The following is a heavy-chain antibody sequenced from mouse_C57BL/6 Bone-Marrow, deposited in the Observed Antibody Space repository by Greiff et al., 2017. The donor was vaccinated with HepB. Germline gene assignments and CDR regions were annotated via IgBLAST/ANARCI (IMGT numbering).Heavy chain of an antibody. CDR3: ARHFDYDVYYAMDY. V-gene: IGHV2-6-1*01. D-gene: IGHD2-4*01. CDR1: GFSLTSYG. CDR2: IWSDGST. Sequence: VKLVESGPGLVAPSQSLSITCTVSGFSLTSYGVHWVRQPPGKGLEWLVVIWSDGSTTYNSALKSRLSISKDNSKSQVFLKMNSLQTDDTAMYYCARHFDYDVYYAMDYWGQGTSVTVSS. J-gene: IGHJ4*01.